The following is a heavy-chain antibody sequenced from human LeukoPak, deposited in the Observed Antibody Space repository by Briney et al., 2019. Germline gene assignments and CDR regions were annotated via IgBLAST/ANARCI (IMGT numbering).Heavy chain of an antibody. CDR1: GFTFSDYA. CDR3: ARDYWWNYDY. J-gene: IGHJ4*02. CDR2: ISKDGGDK. D-gene: IGHD1-7*01. Sequence: GGSLRLSCAASGFTFSDYAMHWVRQAPGKGLEWVAVISKDGGDKYYPGSVRGRFTISRDNSKNTIYLQMDSLRAEDTAIYYCARDYWWNYDYWGQGTLVTVSS. V-gene: IGHV3-30-3*01.